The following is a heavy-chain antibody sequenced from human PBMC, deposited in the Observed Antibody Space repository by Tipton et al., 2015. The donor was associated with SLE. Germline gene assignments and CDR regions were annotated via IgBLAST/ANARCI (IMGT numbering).Heavy chain of an antibody. CDR1: GYSISSGFS. V-gene: IGHV4-38-2*02. CDR2: FNHGGST. D-gene: IGHD2-15*01. Sequence: TLSLTCTVSGYSISSGFSWGWTRQPPGKGLEWIGEFNHGGSTNYNPSLKSRVTISEDTSKNQFSLRLSSVTAADTAVYYCARSRWWSYFYYGLDVWGQGTTVTVSS. CDR3: ARSRWWSYFYYGLDV. J-gene: IGHJ6*02.